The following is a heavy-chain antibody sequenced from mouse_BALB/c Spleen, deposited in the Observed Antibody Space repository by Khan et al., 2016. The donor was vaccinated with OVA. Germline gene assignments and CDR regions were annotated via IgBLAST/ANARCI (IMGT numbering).Heavy chain of an antibody. CDR3: AQVEGYYLSFAY. V-gene: IGHV1S136*01. Sequence: VQLKQSGPELVKPGASVKMSCKASGYTFTSYVMHWVKQKPGLGLEWIGYIYPYNDDTKYNEKFKGKATLTFDKSSCTAYMELSSLTEEDSAVYYGAQVEGYYLSFAYGGQGTLVTVSA. CDR2: IYPYNDDT. J-gene: IGHJ3*01. D-gene: IGHD2-3*01. CDR1: GYTFTSYV.